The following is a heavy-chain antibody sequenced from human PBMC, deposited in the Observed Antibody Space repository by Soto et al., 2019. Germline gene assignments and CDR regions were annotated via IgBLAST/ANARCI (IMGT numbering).Heavy chain of an antibody. CDR1: GYTFTSYD. CDR2: MNANSGNT. D-gene: IGHD4-17*01. V-gene: IGHV1-8*01. Sequence: QVQLVQSGAEVKKPGASVKVSCKASGYTFTSYDIHWVRQATGQGLEWMGWMNANSGNTGDAQKFQGRVTMTRNTSIRTAYMELSGLRSEYTAVYYCATSAYGDSLSPYDYWGQGTLVTVSS. J-gene: IGHJ4*02. CDR3: ATSAYGDSLSPYDY.